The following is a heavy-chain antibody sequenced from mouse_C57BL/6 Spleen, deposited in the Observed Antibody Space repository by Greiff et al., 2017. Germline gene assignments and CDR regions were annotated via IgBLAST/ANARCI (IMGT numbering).Heavy chain of an antibody. J-gene: IGHJ3*01. CDR2: IHPNSGST. CDR3: ARGDYGPFAY. CDR1: GYTFTSYW. V-gene: IGHV1-64*01. Sequence: VKLQQPGAELVKPGASVKLSCKASGYTFTSYWMHWVKQRPGQGLEWIGMIHPNSGSTYYNEKFKTKATLTVDKSSSTAYMQLSSLTSEDSAVYYCARGDYGPFAYWGQGTLVTVSA. D-gene: IGHD1-1*01.